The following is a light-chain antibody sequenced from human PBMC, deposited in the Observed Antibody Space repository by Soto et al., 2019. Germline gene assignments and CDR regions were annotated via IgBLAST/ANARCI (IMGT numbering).Light chain of an antibody. CDR2: AAS. Sequence: DIQMTQSPSSLSASVGDRVTITCRASQSISSYLNWYQQKPGKAPKLLIYAASSLQSGVPSRFSGSGSGTDFTLTISRLQPEDFATYYCQQSYSTPPEPTFGGGTKVEIK. CDR1: QSISSY. CDR3: QQSYSTPPEPT. V-gene: IGKV1-39*01. J-gene: IGKJ4*01.